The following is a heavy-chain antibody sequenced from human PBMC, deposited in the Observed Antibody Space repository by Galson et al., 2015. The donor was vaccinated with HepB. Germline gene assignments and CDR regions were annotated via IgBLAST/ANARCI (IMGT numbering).Heavy chain of an antibody. J-gene: IGHJ4*02. CDR3: ARDEGDNPARHF. D-gene: IGHD3-16*01. Sequence: SLRLSCAASGFPVTYNYVSWVRQAPGKGLEWVSLIYRGGATSYADSVQGRFIISRDSSTNTVYLQMRRLRVDDWAIYYCARDEGDNPARHFWGQGVLVTVSS. CDR1: GFPVTYNY. V-gene: IGHV3-66*01. CDR2: IYRGGAT.